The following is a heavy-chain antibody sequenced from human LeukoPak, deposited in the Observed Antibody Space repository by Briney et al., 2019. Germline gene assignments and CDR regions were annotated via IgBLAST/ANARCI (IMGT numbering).Heavy chain of an antibody. V-gene: IGHV3-74*01. CDR3: ARRSSGSPPYYFGY. Sequence: GGSLRLSCAASGLTISSYWMNWVRQAQGKGLVWVSRINSDGSSTSYADSVKGRFTISRDNAKNTLYLQMNSLRAEDTAVYYCARRSSGSPPYYFGYWGQGTLVTVSS. D-gene: IGHD1-26*01. J-gene: IGHJ4*02. CDR2: INSDGSST. CDR1: GLTISSYW.